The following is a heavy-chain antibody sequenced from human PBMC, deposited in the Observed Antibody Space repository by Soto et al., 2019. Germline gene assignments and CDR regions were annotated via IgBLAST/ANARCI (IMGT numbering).Heavy chain of an antibody. V-gene: IGHV3-23*01. Sequence: EVQLLESGGGFVQPGGSLRLSCAASGFTFSTFAMTWVRQAPGKGLEWVSSISASGTHTYHADSGRGRFTISRDDSINTLYLQLNSLRGGDTAVYYCAKGLRPWNHMDAWGRGTTVIVSS. CDR1: GFTFSTFA. J-gene: IGHJ6*03. CDR3: AKGLRPWNHMDA. CDR2: ISASGTHT. D-gene: IGHD1-1*01.